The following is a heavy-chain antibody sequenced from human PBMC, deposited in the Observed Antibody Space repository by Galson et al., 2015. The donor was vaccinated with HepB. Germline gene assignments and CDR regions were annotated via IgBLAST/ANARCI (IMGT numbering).Heavy chain of an antibody. CDR3: ARQAAGDSGILFDY. J-gene: IGHJ4*02. Sequence: TLSLTCTVSAGSINSGGYYWSWIRQHPGRGLEWIGYIYHSGSAYYNPSLKSRISISVDTSKNQFSLKLRSVTAADTAVYYCARQAAGDSGILFDYWGQGTLVTVSS. V-gene: IGHV4-31*03. CDR1: AGSINSGGYY. CDR2: IYHSGSA. D-gene: IGHD2-15*01.